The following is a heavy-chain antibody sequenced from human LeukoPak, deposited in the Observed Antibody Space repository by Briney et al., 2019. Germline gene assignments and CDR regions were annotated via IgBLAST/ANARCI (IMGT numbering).Heavy chain of an antibody. CDR1: GFTFSSYS. CDR2: ISSSSSYI. D-gene: IGHD3-10*01. J-gene: IGHJ4*02. CDR3: ARHITMVRGVLDY. Sequence: GGSLRLSCAASGFTFSSYSMNWVRQAPGKGLEWVSSISSSSSYIYYADSVKGRFTISRDNAKNSLYLQMNSLRAEDTAVYYCARHITMVRGVLDYWGQGTLVTVSS. V-gene: IGHV3-21*01.